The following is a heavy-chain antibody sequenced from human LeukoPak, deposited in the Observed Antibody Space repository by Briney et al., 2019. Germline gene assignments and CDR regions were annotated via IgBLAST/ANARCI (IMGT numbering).Heavy chain of an antibody. J-gene: IGHJ5*02. CDR1: GGSISSGDYY. CDR3: ARGVVATINNWFDP. CDR2: IYYSGST. Sequence: SQTLSLTCTVSGGSISSGDYYWSWIRQPPGKGLEWIGYIYYSGSTYYNPSLKSRVTISVDTSKNQFSLKLSSVTAADTAVYYCARGVVATINNWFDPWGQGTLVTVSS. D-gene: IGHD5-12*01. V-gene: IGHV4-30-4*01.